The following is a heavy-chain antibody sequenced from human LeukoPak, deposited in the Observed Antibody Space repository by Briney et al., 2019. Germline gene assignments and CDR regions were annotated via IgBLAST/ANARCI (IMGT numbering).Heavy chain of an antibody. CDR2: INWNGGST. V-gene: IGHV3-20*04. J-gene: IGHJ3*02. CDR3: AREYASLGFDI. CDR1: GFTFDDRG. Sequence: GGSLRLSCAASGFTFDDRGMSWVRQAPGKGLEWVSGINWNGGSTAYADSVKGRFTISRDNAKKPLYMQMNSLRDEDTALYYCAREYASLGFDIWGQGTMVTVSS. D-gene: IGHD7-27*01.